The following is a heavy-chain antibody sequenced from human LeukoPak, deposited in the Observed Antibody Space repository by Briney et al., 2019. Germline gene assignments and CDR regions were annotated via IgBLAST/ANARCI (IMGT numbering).Heavy chain of an antibody. J-gene: IGHJ4*02. CDR1: GFTFSRHA. CDR3: ATAYYYDSRGYDPLDY. D-gene: IGHD3-22*01. CDR2: ISGSGGFT. Sequence: GGSLRLSCAASGFTFSRHAMSWVRQAPGKGLEWVSGISGSGGFTYYADSVKGRFTISRHNSKNTLYLQMNSLRAEDTAVYYCATAYYYDSRGYDPLDYWGQGTLVTVSS. V-gene: IGHV3-23*01.